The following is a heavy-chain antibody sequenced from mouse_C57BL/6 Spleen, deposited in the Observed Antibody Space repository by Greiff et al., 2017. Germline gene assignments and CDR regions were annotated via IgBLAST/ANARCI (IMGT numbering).Heavy chain of an antibody. D-gene: IGHD2-5*01. Sequence: VKLVESGPGLVAPSQSLSITCTVSGFSLTSYAISWVRQPPGKGLEWLGVIWTGGGTNYNSALKSRLSISKDNSKSQVFLKMNSLQTDDTARYYCARIRAYYSNYWYFDVWGTGTTLTVSS. CDR2: IWTGGGT. J-gene: IGHJ1*03. CDR3: ARIRAYYSNYWYFDV. V-gene: IGHV2-9-1*01. CDR1: GFSLTSYA.